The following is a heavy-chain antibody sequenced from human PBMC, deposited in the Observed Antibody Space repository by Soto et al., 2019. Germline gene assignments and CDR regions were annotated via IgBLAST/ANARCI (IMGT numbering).Heavy chain of an antibody. D-gene: IGHD5-18*01. CDR2: IIPIFGTA. V-gene: IGHV1-69*13. Sequence: SVKVSCKASGGTFSSYAISWVRQAPGQGLEWMGGIIPIFGTANYAQKLQGRVTITADESTSTAYMELSSLRSEDTAVYYCARARDTAMVLDWFDPWGQGTLVTVSS. CDR3: ARARDTAMVLDWFDP. CDR1: GGTFSSYA. J-gene: IGHJ5*02.